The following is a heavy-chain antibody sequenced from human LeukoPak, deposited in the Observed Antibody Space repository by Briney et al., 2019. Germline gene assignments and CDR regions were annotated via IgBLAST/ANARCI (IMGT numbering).Heavy chain of an antibody. Sequence: PSETLSLTCIVSGDSISNYYWSWIRKPPGKGLEWIGCIYYSGTTKYNPSLKSRVTISVDASKNHFSLNLTSVTAADTAVYYCARDRSLGIIDYWGQGTLVTVSS. CDR3: ARDRSLGIIDY. J-gene: IGHJ4*02. CDR1: GDSISNYY. CDR2: IYYSGTT. V-gene: IGHV4-59*01. D-gene: IGHD3-16*01.